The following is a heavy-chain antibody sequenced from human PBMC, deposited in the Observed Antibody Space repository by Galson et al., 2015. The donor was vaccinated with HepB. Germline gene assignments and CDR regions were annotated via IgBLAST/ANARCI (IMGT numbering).Heavy chain of an antibody. D-gene: IGHD6-13*01. CDR1: GFTFSSYS. V-gene: IGHV3-21*04. CDR3: ARFQYSSSWYYGFDI. CDR2: ISSSSSYI. J-gene: IGHJ3*02. Sequence: SLRLSCAASGFTFSSYSMNWVRQAPGKGLEWVSSISSSSSYIYYADSVKGRFTISRDNAKNSLYLQMNSLRAEDTAVYYCARFQYSSSWYYGFDIWGQGTMVTVSS.